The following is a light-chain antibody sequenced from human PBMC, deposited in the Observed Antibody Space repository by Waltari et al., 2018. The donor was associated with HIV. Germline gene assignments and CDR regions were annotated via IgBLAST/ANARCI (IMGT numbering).Light chain of an antibody. J-gene: IGKJ1*01. CDR1: QSVGSY. V-gene: IGKV3-11*01. CDR3: QQRSDWPRT. CDR2: DAS. Sequence: EIVLTQSPATLSLSPGERATLSCRASQSVGSYLGWYQQKPGQAPRLLIYDASNRATVIPARFSGSGSGTDFTLTISSLEPEDFAVYYCQQRSDWPRTFGQGPRWRSN.